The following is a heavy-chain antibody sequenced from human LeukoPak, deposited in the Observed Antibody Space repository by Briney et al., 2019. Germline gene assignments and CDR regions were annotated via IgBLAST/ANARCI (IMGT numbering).Heavy chain of an antibody. J-gene: IGHJ1*01. D-gene: IGHD3-9*01. CDR3: ARPYYDILTGSHAEYFQH. Sequence: PVKVSCKASGGTFSSYAISWVRQAPGQGLEWMGGIIPIFGTANYAQKFQGRVTITTDESTSTAYMELSSLRSEDTAVYYCARPYYDILTGSHAEYFQHWGQGTLVTVSS. CDR1: GGTFSSYA. V-gene: IGHV1-69*05. CDR2: IIPIFGTA.